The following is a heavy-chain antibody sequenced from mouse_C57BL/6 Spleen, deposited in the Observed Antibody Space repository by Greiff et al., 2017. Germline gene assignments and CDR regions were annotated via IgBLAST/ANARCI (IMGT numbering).Heavy chain of an antibody. V-gene: IGHV1-63*01. J-gene: IGHJ3*01. CDR3: ARSLYGSRSWFAY. Sequence: QVQLQQSGAELVRPGTSVKMSCKASGYTFTNYWIGWAKQRPGHGLEWIGDIYPGGGYTNYNEKFKGKATLTADKSSSTAYMQFSSLTSEDSAIYYCARSLYGSRSWFAYWGQGTLVTVSA. CDR1: GYTFTNYW. CDR2: IYPGGGYT. D-gene: IGHD1-1*01.